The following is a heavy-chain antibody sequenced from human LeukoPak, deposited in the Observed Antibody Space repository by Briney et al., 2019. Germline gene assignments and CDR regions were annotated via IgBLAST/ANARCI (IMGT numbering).Heavy chain of an antibody. D-gene: IGHD1-26*01. CDR2: INSDGSRT. V-gene: IGHV3-74*01. CDR1: GFTFSSYW. J-gene: IGHJ4*02. Sequence: GGSLRLSCAASGFTFSSYWMHWVRQAPGKGLMWVSRINSDGSRTTYADSVKGRFTISRDNSKDSLYLQMNSLRTEDTALYYCARDNTGSYKYWGQGTLVTVSP. CDR3: ARDNTGSYKY.